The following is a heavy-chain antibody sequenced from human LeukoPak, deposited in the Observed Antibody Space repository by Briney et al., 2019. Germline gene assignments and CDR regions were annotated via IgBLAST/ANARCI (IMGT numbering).Heavy chain of an antibody. CDR2: INHSGST. J-gene: IGHJ6*04. D-gene: IGHD3-10*01. CDR1: GGSFSGYC. Sequence: SETLSLTCAVYGGSFSGYCWSWIRQPPGKGLEWIGEINHSGSTNYNPSLKSRVTISVDTSKNQFSLKLSSVTAADTAVYYCARVKRFGELTVYYYYGMDVWGKGTTVTVSS. CDR3: ARVKRFGELTVYYYYGMDV. V-gene: IGHV4-34*01.